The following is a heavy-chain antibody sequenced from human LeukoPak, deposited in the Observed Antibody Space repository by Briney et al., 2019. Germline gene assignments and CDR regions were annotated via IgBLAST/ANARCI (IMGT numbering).Heavy chain of an antibody. CDR1: GGPISSGGYY. Sequence: SQTLSLTCTVSGGPISSGGYYWSWIRQPPGEGLEWIGSIYGSGNINYNPSLKSRVTISVDTSKNQFSLRLTSVTAADTAVYYCASMATMEGGYWGQGTLVTVSS. D-gene: IGHD5-24*01. CDR3: ASMATMEGGY. J-gene: IGHJ4*02. CDR2: IYGSGNI. V-gene: IGHV4-61*02.